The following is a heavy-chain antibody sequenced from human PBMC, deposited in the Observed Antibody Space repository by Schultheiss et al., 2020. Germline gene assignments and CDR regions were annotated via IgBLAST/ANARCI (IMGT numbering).Heavy chain of an antibody. J-gene: IGHJ6*02. V-gene: IGHV1-69*13. CDR1: GGTFSSYT. CDR3: ARAACGGDCPAAF. D-gene: IGHD2-21*02. CDR2: IIPIFGTA. Sequence: SVKVSCKASGGTFSSYTISWVRQAPGQGLEWMGRIIPIFGTANYAQKFQGRVTITADESTSTAYMELSSLRSEDTAVYYCARAACGGDCPAAFWGQGTTVTFSS.